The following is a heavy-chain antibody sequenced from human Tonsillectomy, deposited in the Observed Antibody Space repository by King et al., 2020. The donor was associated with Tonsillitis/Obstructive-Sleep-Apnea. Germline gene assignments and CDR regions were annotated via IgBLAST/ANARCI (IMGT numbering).Heavy chain of an antibody. D-gene: IGHD3-10*01. V-gene: IGHV3-23*04. CDR3: AKAMVQGIIITIFDY. Sequence: VQLVESGGGLVQPGGSLRLSCAASGITFSSYAMSWIRQAPGKGLEWVSTISGGGGSTYYADSVKGRFTISRDNSKNTLYLQMNSLRAEVTAVYYCAKAMVQGIIITIFDYWGQGTLVTVSS. J-gene: IGHJ4*02. CDR2: ISGGGGST. CDR1: GITFSSYA.